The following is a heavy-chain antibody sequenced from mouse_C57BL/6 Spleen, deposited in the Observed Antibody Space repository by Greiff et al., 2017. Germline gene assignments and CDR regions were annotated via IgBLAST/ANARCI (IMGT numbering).Heavy chain of an antibody. D-gene: IGHD3-2*02. CDR2: ISSGSSTI. J-gene: IGHJ3*01. Sequence: EVHLVESGGGLVKPGGSLKLSCAASGFTFSDYGMHWVRQAPEKGLEWFAYISSGSSTIYYADTVKGRFTISRDNAKNTLFLQMTSLRSEDTAMYYCAREAAQASAWFAYWGQGTLVTVSA. CDR1: GFTFSDYG. CDR3: AREAAQASAWFAY. V-gene: IGHV5-17*01.